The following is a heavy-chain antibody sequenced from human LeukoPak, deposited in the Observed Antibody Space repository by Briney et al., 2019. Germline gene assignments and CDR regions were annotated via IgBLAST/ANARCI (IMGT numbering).Heavy chain of an antibody. D-gene: IGHD3-10*02. CDR2: ISNSGSTK. Sequence: GGSLRLSCAASGFTFSSYEMNWIRQAPGKGLEWISYISNSGSTKYYADSVKGRFTISRDNAKNSLYLQMNSLRAEDTAVYYCAELGITMIGGVWGKGTTVTISS. CDR3: AELGITMIGGV. CDR1: GFTFSSYE. J-gene: IGHJ6*04. V-gene: IGHV3-48*03.